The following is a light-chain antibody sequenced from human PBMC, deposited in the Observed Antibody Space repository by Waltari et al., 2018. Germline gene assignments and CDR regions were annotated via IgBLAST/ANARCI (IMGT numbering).Light chain of an antibody. CDR1: SGHSSNV. V-gene: IGLV4-69*01. Sequence: QLVLTQSPSASASLGASVKLTCTLSSGHSSNVIAWLHQQPEKGPRYVMKVNSDGSHSKGDEIPDRFSGSSSGAERYLTISSLQSEDEADYYCQTGGHGTWVFGGGTKLTVL. J-gene: IGLJ3*02. CDR3: QTGGHGTWV. CDR2: VNSDGSH.